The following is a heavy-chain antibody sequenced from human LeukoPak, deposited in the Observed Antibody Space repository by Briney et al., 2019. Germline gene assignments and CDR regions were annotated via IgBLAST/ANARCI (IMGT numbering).Heavy chain of an antibody. J-gene: IGHJ6*03. D-gene: IGHD2-21*02. CDR1: GFTFCSYS. CDR3: ASHAFCGGDCYPFYYYYYMGV. CDR2: ISSTSSTV. V-gene: IGHV3-48*01. Sequence: SGGSLRLSCAVSGFTFCSYSMTWVRQAPGKGLEWVSYISSTSSTVYYADSVKGRFTISRDNSKNTLYLQMNSLRAEDTAVYFCASHAFCGGDCYPFYYYYYMGVWGKGSTVTVSS.